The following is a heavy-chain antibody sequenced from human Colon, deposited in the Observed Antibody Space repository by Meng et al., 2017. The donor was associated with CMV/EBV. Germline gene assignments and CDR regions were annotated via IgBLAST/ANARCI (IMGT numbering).Heavy chain of an antibody. Sequence: RRRLQESGPGLGQLSDALSLTRTVSGGSIRSSSYYWGWIRQPPGKGLEWIGGIYYSGSTNYNPSLKSRVTISVDTSKNQFSLKLSSVTAADTAVYYCARAAAAGEYYFDYWGQGTLVTVSS. V-gene: IGHV4-39*06. CDR1: GGSIRSSSYY. CDR3: ARAAAAGEYYFDY. CDR2: IYYSGST. J-gene: IGHJ4*02. D-gene: IGHD6-13*01.